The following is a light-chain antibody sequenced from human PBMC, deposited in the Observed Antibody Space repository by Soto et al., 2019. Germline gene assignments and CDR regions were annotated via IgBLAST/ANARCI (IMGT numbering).Light chain of an antibody. V-gene: IGLV1-40*01. Sequence: QSVLTQPPSVSGAPGQRLTISCTGSTSNIGAGYDVHWYQQFPGTAPKLLIYGNNNRPSGVPDRFSGSKSGTSASLAITGLQTEDEADYYCQSYDSRLSGSVFGTGTKVTVL. CDR2: GNN. CDR1: TSNIGAGYD. J-gene: IGLJ1*01. CDR3: QSYDSRLSGSV.